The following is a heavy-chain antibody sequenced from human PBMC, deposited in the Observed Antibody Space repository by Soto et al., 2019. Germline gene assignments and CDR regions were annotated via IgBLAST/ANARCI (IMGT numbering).Heavy chain of an antibody. J-gene: IGHJ6*02. CDR2: IYYSGST. Sequence: SETLSLTCTVSGGSISSYYWSWIRQPPGKGLEWIGYIYYSGSTNYNPSLKSRVTISVDTSKNQFSLKLSSVTAADTAVYYCARNGGRFKDYYYHYYGMDVWGQGTTVTVSS. CDR3: ARNGGRFKDYYYHYYGMDV. V-gene: IGHV4-59*01. CDR1: GGSISSYY. D-gene: IGHD2-8*01.